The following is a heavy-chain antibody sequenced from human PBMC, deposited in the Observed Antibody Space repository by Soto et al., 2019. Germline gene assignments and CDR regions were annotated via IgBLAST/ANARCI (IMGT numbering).Heavy chain of an antibody. J-gene: IGHJ6*03. CDR1: GFTFSNYE. D-gene: IGHD6-13*01. V-gene: IGHV3-64*01. CDR2: ISNNGAHT. CDR3: ARRGYGSRWPNVYMDV. Sequence: EAQLVEPGGGLVQPGGSLRLSCAASGFTFSNYEMHWVRQAPGKGLEYVSGISNNGAHTDYAKSVKGRFTISRDNSENTLYLQMGSLRAEDMALYYCARRGYGSRWPNVYMDVWRKGTTVTVSS.